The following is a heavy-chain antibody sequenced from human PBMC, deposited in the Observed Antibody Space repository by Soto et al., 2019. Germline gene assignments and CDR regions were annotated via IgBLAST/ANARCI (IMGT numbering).Heavy chain of an antibody. CDR1: GYTFTSYA. D-gene: IGHD2-15*01. CDR2: INAGNGNT. J-gene: IGHJ4*02. V-gene: IGHV1-3*01. Sequence: QVQLVQSGAEVKKPGASVKVSCKASGYTFTSYAMNWVRQAPGQRLEWMGWINAGNGNTKYSQKFQGRVTITRDTSASTAYMELSSLRSEDTAVYYCARESIRVVVAATFDYWGQGTLVTVSS. CDR3: ARESIRVVVAATFDY.